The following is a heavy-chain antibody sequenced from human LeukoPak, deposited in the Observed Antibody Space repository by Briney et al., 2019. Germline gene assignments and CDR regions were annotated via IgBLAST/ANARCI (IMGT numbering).Heavy chain of an antibody. Sequence: SETLSLTCTVSGGSISSSSYYWGWIRQPPGKGLEWIGSLYYDGSTYYNPSLKSRVTISIDTSKNQFSLNLSSVTAADTAVYYCARGYSGSYSKYWGQGTLVTVSS. V-gene: IGHV4-39*07. CDR2: LYYDGST. J-gene: IGHJ4*02. CDR3: ARGYSGSYSKY. D-gene: IGHD1-26*01. CDR1: GGSISSSSYY.